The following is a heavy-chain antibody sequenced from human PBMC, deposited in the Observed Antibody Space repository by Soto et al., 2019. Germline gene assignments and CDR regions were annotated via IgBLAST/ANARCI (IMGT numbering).Heavy chain of an antibody. CDR3: ARDLESDSSSWPNDGMDV. V-gene: IGHV4-31*03. J-gene: IGHJ6*02. D-gene: IGHD6-13*01. CDR2: IYYSGST. CDR1: CVSISSGGYY. Sequence: PSETLSLTCTVPCVSISSGGYYWSWIREHPGKGLEWIGYIYYSGSTYYNPSLKSRVTISVDTSKNQFSLKLSSVTAADTAVYYCARDLESDSSSWPNDGMDVWGQGTTVT.